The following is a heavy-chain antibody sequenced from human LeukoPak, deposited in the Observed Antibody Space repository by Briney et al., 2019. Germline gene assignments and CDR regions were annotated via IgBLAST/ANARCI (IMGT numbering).Heavy chain of an antibody. CDR3: ARGGYDFWSGYYPSKGMDV. CDR2: MNPNSGNT. V-gene: IGHV1-8*01. D-gene: IGHD3-3*01. Sequence: GASVKVSCKASGYTFTSYDINWVRQATGQGLEWMGWMNPNSGNTGYAQKFQGRVTMTRNTSISTAYMELSSLRSEDTAMYYCARGGYDFWSGYYPSKGMDVWGQGTTVTVSS. CDR1: GYTFTSYD. J-gene: IGHJ6*02.